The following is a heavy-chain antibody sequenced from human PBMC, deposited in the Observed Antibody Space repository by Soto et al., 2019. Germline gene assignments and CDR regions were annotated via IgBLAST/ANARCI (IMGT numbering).Heavy chain of an antibody. CDR1: GVSISTYF. CDR3: ARWGTYCHSERHFDY. J-gene: IGHJ4*02. V-gene: IGHV4-59*01. D-gene: IGHD3-16*01. Sequence: QVQLQESGPGLVKPSETLSLTCTVSGVSISTYFWNWIRQPPGKGLELIGYVSYSGSTSYNPSLKSRVTISLDTSKNELSLRLSSVTAADTAVYYCARWGTYCHSERHFDYWGQGILVTVSS. CDR2: VSYSGST.